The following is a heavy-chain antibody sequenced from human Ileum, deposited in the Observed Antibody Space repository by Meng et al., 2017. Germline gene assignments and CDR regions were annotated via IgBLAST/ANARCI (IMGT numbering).Heavy chain of an antibody. V-gene: IGHV3-30*01. Sequence: QVQAVGCGGGVGHPGRSLSLACTASVFTCSNYIMHWVRQAPGKGPEWLTAVSYDGSNEYYADSVRGRFTISRDNSKNTLYLQMNSLTPEDTAVYYCGREPSFGEHDFWGQGTLVTVSS. D-gene: IGHD3-10*01. CDR1: VFTCSNYI. CDR3: GREPSFGEHDF. J-gene: IGHJ4*02. CDR2: VSYDGSNE.